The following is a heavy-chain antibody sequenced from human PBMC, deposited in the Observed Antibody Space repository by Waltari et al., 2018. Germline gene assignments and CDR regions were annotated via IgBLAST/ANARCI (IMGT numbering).Heavy chain of an antibody. CDR3: TKDVTAAGSAQFDY. CDR2: ISWNSGWI. CDR1: GFTFDDYA. J-gene: IGHJ4*02. V-gene: IGHV3-9*03. Sequence: EVQVVESGGDLVQPGRSLRVSCAASGFTFDDYAMHWVRQGPGKGLEWVAGISWNSGWIGYADSVKGRFTISRDNAKNSLHLQMNSLRAEDMALYYCTKDVTAAGSAQFDYWGQGTLVSVSS. D-gene: IGHD6-13*01.